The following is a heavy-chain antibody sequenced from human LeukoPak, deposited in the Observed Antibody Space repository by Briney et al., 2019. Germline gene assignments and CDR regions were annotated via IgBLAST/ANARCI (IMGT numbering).Heavy chain of an antibody. CDR1: GFTFSSYG. D-gene: IGHD3-9*01. Sequence: GGSLRLSCAVSGFTFSSYGVHWVRQAPGKGLEWVAVIWYDGSNKYYADSVKGRFTISRDNAKNTLYLQMNTLRVEDTAVYYCTRDLMDYDVSTGLHHYYMDVWGQGTTVTVSS. CDR3: TRDLMDYDVSTGLHHYYMDV. CDR2: IWYDGSNK. V-gene: IGHV3-33*01. J-gene: IGHJ6*02.